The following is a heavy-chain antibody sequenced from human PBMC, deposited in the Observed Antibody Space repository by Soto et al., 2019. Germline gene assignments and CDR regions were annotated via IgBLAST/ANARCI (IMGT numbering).Heavy chain of an antibody. V-gene: IGHV3-23*01. CDR3: AKDRGCSGGSCFRGQDD. CDR1: GFTFSSYA. CDR2: ISGSGGST. Sequence: EVQLLESGGGLVQPGGSLRLSCAAFGFTFSSYAMGWVRQAPGKGLEWVSAISGSGGSTYYADSVKGRFTISRDNSKNTLNLQMNGLRVEDTAVYYCAKDRGCSGGSCFRGQDDWGQGTLVTVSS. J-gene: IGHJ4*02. D-gene: IGHD2-15*01.